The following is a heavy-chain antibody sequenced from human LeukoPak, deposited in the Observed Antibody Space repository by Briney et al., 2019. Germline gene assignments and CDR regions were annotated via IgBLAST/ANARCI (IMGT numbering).Heavy chain of an antibody. CDR3: AGGDQYSERVNAFDI. V-gene: IGHV4-38-2*01. J-gene: IGHJ3*02. D-gene: IGHD1-26*01. CDR2: IYHSGST. CDR1: GYSISSGYY. Sequence: SETLSLTCAVSGYSISSGYYWVWIRQPPGKGLEWIGTIYHSGSTYYNPSLKSRVTISVDTSKNQFSLKLSSVTATDTAVYYCAGGDQYSERVNAFDIWGQGTMVTVSS.